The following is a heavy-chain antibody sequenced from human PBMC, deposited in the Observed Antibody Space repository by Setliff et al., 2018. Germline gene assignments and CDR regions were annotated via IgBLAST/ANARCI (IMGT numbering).Heavy chain of an antibody. CDR3: TRSTSGAFDY. Sequence: SETLSLTCTVSGDSISDASIMAWIRQPPGKGLEFIGYVFYNGAAKYDPSLKSRFTISRDTARNSLSLQMNSLRAEDTAVYYCTRSTSGAFDYWGQGALVTVSS. D-gene: IGHD2-2*01. CDR2: VFYNGAA. J-gene: IGHJ4*02. V-gene: IGHV4-59*08. CDR1: GDSISDAS.